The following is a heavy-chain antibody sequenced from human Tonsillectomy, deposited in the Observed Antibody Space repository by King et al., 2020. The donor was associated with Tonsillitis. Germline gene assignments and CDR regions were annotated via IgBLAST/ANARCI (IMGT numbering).Heavy chain of an antibody. Sequence: QLQESGPRLVKPSETLSLTCTVSGGSLSNYYWSWVRQTPGQGLQWIGFVFYGGTTKYNPSLGNRVTISSDTSKTQFSLHLRSVTAADAAIYFCARDYGSGTYYSRPLFYWGQGVLVTVSP. CDR3: ARDYGSGTYYSRPLFY. V-gene: IGHV4-59*03. CDR1: GGSLSNYY. J-gene: IGHJ4*02. CDR2: VFYGGTT. D-gene: IGHD3-10*01.